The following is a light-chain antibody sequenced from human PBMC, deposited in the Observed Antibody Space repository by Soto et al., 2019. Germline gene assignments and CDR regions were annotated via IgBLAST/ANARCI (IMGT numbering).Light chain of an antibody. Sequence: EIGMTQSPATLSVSPGGRATLPWMASQSISDTLAWYQQKPGQAPRLLIYGASRRATGFPARFSGSGSGTEFTLTISSLQPDDFETYYCQKYDIYPWMCGKGTKVDIK. J-gene: IGKJ1*01. CDR1: QSISDT. V-gene: IGKV3-15*01. CDR2: GAS. CDR3: QKYDIYPWM.